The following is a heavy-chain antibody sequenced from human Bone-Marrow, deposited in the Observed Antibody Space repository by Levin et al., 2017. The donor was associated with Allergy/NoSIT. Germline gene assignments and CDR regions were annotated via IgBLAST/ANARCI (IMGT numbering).Heavy chain of an antibody. J-gene: IGHJ3*02. Sequence: SVKVSCKASGGTFSSYTISWVRQAPGQGLEWMGRIIPILGIANYAQKFQGRVTITADKSTSTAYMELSSLRSEDTAVYYCARRRKGYCSGGSCYAFDIWGQGTMVTVSS. D-gene: IGHD2-15*01. V-gene: IGHV1-69*02. CDR1: GGTFSSYT. CDR3: ARRRKGYCSGGSCYAFDI. CDR2: IIPILGIA.